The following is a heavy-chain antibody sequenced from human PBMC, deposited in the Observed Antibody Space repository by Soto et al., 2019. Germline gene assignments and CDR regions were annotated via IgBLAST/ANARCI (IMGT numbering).Heavy chain of an antibody. CDR2: IRSKANSYAT. CDR3: TRDGYNSRVFGYFQH. V-gene: IGHV3-73*01. J-gene: IGHJ1*01. CDR1: GFTFSGSA. D-gene: IGHD5-12*01. Sequence: PGGSLRLSCAASGFTFSGSAMHWVRQASGKGLEWVGRIRSKANSYATAYAASVKGRFTISRDDSKNTAYLQMNSLKTEDTAVYYCTRDGYNSRVFGYFQHWGQGTLVTVSS.